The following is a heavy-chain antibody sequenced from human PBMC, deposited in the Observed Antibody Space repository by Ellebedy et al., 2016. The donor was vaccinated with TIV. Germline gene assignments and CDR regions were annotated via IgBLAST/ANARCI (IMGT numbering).Heavy chain of an antibody. Sequence: SETLSLXCTVSGGSISSGGYYWSWIRQPPGKGLEWIGEINHSGSTNYNPSLKSRVTISVDTSKNQFSLKLSSVTAADTAVYYCARGRLGPIDYWGQGTLVTVSS. J-gene: IGHJ4*02. D-gene: IGHD3-22*01. CDR2: INHSGST. V-gene: IGHV4-39*07. CDR1: GGSISSGGYY. CDR3: ARGRLGPIDY.